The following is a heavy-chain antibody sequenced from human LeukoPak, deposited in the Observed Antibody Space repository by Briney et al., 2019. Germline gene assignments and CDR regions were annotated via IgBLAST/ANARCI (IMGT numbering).Heavy chain of an antibody. V-gene: IGHV3-74*01. CDR2: INSDGSST. Sequence: PGGSLRLSCAASGFTFSSYGMHWVRQAPGKGLVWVSRINSDGSSTSYADSVKGRFTISRDNAKNTLYLQMNSLRAEDTAVYYCARANFPGIAVAGTGIDYWGQGTLVTVSS. CDR3: ARANFPGIAVAGTGIDY. D-gene: IGHD6-19*01. J-gene: IGHJ4*02. CDR1: GFTFSSYG.